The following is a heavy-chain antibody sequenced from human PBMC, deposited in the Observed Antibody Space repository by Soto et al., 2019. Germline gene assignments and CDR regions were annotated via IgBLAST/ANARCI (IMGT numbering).Heavy chain of an antibody. J-gene: IGHJ4*02. V-gene: IGHV3-23*01. D-gene: IGHD2-8*02. CDR1: GFTSSSCA. CDR3: ATPGLGTGRYFFHD. Sequence: EVQLLDSGGGLVQPGGSLRLSCVASGFTSSSCAMRWVRQAPGKGLEWVSGISASGGSTYYADSVKGSFTISRYNSKNTLYLEMNSQRAEDTAVYYCATPGLGTGRYFFHDWGQGTLVKVAS. CDR2: ISASGGST.